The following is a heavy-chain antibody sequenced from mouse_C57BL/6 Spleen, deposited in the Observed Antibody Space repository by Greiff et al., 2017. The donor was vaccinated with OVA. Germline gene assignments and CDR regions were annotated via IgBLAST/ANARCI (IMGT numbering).Heavy chain of an antibody. CDR3: ARDSSGYVGSYYAMDY. CDR1: GYTFTSYW. Sequence: QVQLQQSGAELVKPGASVKLSCKASGYTFTSYWMHWVKQRPGRGLEWIGRIDPNSGGTKYNEKFKSKATLTVDKPSSTAYMQLSSLTSEDSAVYDCARDSSGYVGSYYAMDYWGQGTSVTVSS. V-gene: IGHV1-72*01. D-gene: IGHD3-2*02. J-gene: IGHJ4*01. CDR2: IDPNSGGT.